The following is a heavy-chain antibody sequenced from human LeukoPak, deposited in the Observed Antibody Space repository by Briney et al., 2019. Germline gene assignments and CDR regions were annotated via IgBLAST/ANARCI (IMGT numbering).Heavy chain of an antibody. CDR3: AKDIPGSFWYFDL. J-gene: IGHJ2*01. CDR2: ISGSGGST. V-gene: IGHV3-23*01. D-gene: IGHD1-14*01. Sequence: GGSLRLSCAASGFTFSSYGMSWVRQAPGKGLEWVSAISGSGGSTYYADSVKGRFTISRDNSKNKLYLQMKSLRAEDTSVYYCAKDIPGSFWYFDLWGRGTLVTASS. CDR1: GFTFSSYG.